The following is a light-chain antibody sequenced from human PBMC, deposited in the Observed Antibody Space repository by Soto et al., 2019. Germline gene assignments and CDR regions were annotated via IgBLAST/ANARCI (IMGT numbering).Light chain of an antibody. Sequence: QSALTQPASVSGSPGQSITISCTGTSSDVGGYNYVSWYQQHPGKAPKLMIYEVSNRPSGVSNRFSGSKSGNTASLTISALQAEDEADYYCSSYTSSSTYVFGTGTKVTVL. CDR3: SSYTSSSTYV. V-gene: IGLV2-14*01. CDR1: SSDVGGYNY. J-gene: IGLJ1*01. CDR2: EVS.